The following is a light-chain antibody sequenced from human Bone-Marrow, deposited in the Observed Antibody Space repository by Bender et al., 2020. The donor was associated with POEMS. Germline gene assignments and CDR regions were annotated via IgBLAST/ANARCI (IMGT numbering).Light chain of an antibody. CDR1: KLGDYF. CDR3: QAWDSTIPVT. Sequence: SYELTQPPSESVSPGQTATITCSGDKLGDYFTSWYKQRPGQSPVLVIYQDNKRPSGIPARFSGSNSGNTATLIISETQAVDEADYFCQAWDSTIPVTFGGGTTLTVL. J-gene: IGLJ2*01. CDR2: QDN. V-gene: IGLV3-1*01.